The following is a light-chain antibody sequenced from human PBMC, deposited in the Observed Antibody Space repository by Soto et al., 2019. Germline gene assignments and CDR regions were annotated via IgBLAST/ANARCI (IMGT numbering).Light chain of an antibody. V-gene: IGLV2-8*01. CDR3: TSYAGGNNV. CDR1: SSDVGGYNY. J-gene: IGLJ1*01. CDR2: EVN. Sequence: QSALTQPPSASGSPGQSVTISCTGTSSDVGGYNYVSWYQQNPGKVPKLMIYEVNKRPSGVPDRFSGYKSGNTASLTVSGLLAEDEADYYCTSYAGGNNVFGTGTKVNVL.